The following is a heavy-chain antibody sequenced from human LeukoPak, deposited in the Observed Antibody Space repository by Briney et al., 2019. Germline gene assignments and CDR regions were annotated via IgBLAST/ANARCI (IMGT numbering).Heavy chain of an antibody. CDR2: INPSGGST. Sequence: GASVKVSCKASGYTFTSYYMHWVRQDPGQGLEWKGIINPSGGSTSYAQKFQGRVTMTRDTSTSTVYMELSSLRSEDTAVYYCARVRRPTYYDFWAPGGYGDFDYWGQGTLVTVSS. V-gene: IGHV1-46*01. CDR1: GYTFTSYY. CDR3: ARVRRPTYYDFWAPGGYGDFDY. J-gene: IGHJ4*02. D-gene: IGHD3-3*01.